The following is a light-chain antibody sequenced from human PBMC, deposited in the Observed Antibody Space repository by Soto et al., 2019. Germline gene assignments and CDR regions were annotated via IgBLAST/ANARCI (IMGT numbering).Light chain of an antibody. CDR1: QSISSY. CDR3: QQSYSTLALT. J-gene: IGKJ4*01. CDR2: AAS. Sequence: DIQMTQSPSSLSASVGDRVTITCRASQSISSYLNWYQQKPGKAPKLLINAASSLQSGVPSSFSGSGSGTDFTLTISSLQPEDFATYYCQQSYSTLALTFGGGTKVEIK. V-gene: IGKV1-39*01.